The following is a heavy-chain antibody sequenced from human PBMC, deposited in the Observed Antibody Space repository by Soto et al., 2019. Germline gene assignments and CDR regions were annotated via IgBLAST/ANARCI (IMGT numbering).Heavy chain of an antibody. CDR2: ISYDGSNK. CDR3: ARELLWFGTGFDY. D-gene: IGHD3-10*01. Sequence: AGGSLRLSCAASGFTFSSYAMHWVRQAPGKGLEWVAVISYDGSNKYYADSVKGRFTISRDNSKNTLYLQMNSLRAEDTAVYYCARELLWFGTGFDYWGQGTLVTVSS. V-gene: IGHV3-30-3*01. CDR1: GFTFSSYA. J-gene: IGHJ4*02.